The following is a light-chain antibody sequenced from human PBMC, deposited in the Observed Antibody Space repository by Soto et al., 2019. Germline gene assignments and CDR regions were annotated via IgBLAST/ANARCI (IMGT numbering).Light chain of an antibody. CDR3: QQSYNMPFT. CDR2: AAF. V-gene: IGKV1-39*01. CDR1: QSISSY. Sequence: DIQMTQSPSSLSASVGDRVTITCRASQSISSYLNWYQQKPGKAPKLLIYAAFTLQSGVPSRFGGSGSGTDFTLTVSSLQPEDFATYFCQQSYNMPFTFGPGTKVDI. J-gene: IGKJ3*01.